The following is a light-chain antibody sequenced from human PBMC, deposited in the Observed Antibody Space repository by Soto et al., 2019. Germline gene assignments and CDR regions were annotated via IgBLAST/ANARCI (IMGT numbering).Light chain of an antibody. CDR1: SSNIGNNY. J-gene: IGLJ1*01. CDR2: DNN. V-gene: IGLV1-51*01. Sequence: QSVLTQPPSVSAAPGQKVTISCSGSSSNIGNNYVSWYQQLPGTAPKLLIYDNNKRPSGNPDRFSGSKSGTSATLGITGLQTGDEADYYCGTWDSSLSANVFGTGTKVTVL. CDR3: GTWDSSLSANV.